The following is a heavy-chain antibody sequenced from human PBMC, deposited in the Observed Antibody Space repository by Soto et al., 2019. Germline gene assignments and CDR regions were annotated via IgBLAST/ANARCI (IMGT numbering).Heavy chain of an antibody. CDR3: ARSSSSGWYTVNFYYYYMDV. V-gene: IGHV4-39*01. D-gene: IGHD6-19*01. J-gene: IGHJ6*03. Sequence: QLQLQESGPGLVKPSETLSLTCTVSGGSISSSSYYWGWIRQPPGKGLEWIGSIYYSGSTYYNPSLKSRVTISVDTSKNQFSLKLSSVTAADTAVYYCARSSSSGWYTVNFYYYYMDVWGKGTTVTVSS. CDR1: GGSISSSSYY. CDR2: IYYSGST.